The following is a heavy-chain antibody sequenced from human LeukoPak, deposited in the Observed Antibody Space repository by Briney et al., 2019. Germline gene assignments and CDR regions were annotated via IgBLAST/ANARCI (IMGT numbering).Heavy chain of an antibody. V-gene: IGHV3-30*04. D-gene: IGHD4-11*01. CDR2: ISYDGSNK. Sequence: GGSLRLSCAASGFTFSSYAMHWVRQAPGKGLEWVAVISYDGSNKYYADSVKGRFTISRDNSKNTLYLQMSSLRAEDTAVYFCAKALRMTTLRVLDSWGQGTLVTVSS. J-gene: IGHJ4*02. CDR3: AKALRMTTLRVLDS. CDR1: GFTFSSYA.